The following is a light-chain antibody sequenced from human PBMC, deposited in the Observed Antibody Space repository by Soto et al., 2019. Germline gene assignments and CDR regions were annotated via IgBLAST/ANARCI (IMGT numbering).Light chain of an antibody. CDR2: EVS. V-gene: IGLV2-23*02. J-gene: IGLJ2*01. Sequence: QSALTQPASVSGSPGQSITISCTGTSSDVGSYNLVSWYQQHPGKAPKLMIYEVSKRPSGVSTRFSGSKSGNTASLTISGLHTEDEADYYCCSYAGSSTLLFGGGTKVTVL. CDR1: SSDVGSYNL. CDR3: CSYAGSSTLL.